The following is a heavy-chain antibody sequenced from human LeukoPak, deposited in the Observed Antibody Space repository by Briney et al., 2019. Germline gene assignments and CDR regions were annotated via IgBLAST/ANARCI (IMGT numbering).Heavy chain of an antibody. D-gene: IGHD3-10*01. Sequence: SETLSLTCAVYGGSFSGYYWSWIRQPPGKGLEWIGEINHSGSTNYNPSLKSRVTISVDTSKNQFSLKLSSVTAADTAVYYCARQCPSMVRGVIINYYYYYYMDVWGKGTTVTISS. CDR3: ARQCPSMVRGVIINYYYYYYMDV. V-gene: IGHV4-34*01. J-gene: IGHJ6*03. CDR2: INHSGST. CDR1: GGSFSGYY.